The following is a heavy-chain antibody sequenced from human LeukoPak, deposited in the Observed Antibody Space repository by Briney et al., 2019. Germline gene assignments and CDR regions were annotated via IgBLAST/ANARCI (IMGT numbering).Heavy chain of an antibody. CDR1: GYSISSGYY. CDR3: ARAISYGSGSYYILNWFDP. V-gene: IGHV4-38-2*02. D-gene: IGHD3-10*01. J-gene: IGHJ5*02. CDR2: IYHSGST. Sequence: SETLSLTCTVSGYSISSGYYWGWIRQPPGKGLEWIGSIYHSGSTYYNPSLKSRVTISVDTSKNQFSLKLSSVTAADTAVYYCARAISYGSGSYYILNWFDPWGQGTLVTVSS.